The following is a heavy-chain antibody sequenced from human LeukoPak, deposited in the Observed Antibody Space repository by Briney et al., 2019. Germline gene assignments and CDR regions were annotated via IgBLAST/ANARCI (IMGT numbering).Heavy chain of an antibody. CDR2: INHSGST. D-gene: IGHD2-8*02. Sequence: PSETLSLTCAVYGGSFSGYYWSWIRQPPGKGLEWIGEINHSGSTNYNPSLKSRVTISVDTSKNQFSLKLSSVTAADTAVYYCAGRTGGFGYWGQGTLVTVSS. CDR1: GGSFSGYY. J-gene: IGHJ4*02. V-gene: IGHV4-34*01. CDR3: AGRTGGFGY.